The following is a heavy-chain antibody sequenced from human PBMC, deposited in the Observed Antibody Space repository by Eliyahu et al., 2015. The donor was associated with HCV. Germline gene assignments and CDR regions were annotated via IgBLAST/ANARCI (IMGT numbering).Heavy chain of an antibody. CDR2: INPGSART. Sequence: QVQLVQSGPAVRKPGASVXLSCEASXYSFRSHAIHWVRQAPGQKFEWLGWINPGSARTRYSEKFQDRVTITRDTSAKTAYLELRGLTSDDTAIYYCTRDQDYYDSGGYSPNWGQGTLVTVSS. V-gene: IGHV1-3*01. CDR1: XYSFRSHA. D-gene: IGHD3-22*01. J-gene: IGHJ4*02. CDR3: TRDQDYYDSGGYSPN.